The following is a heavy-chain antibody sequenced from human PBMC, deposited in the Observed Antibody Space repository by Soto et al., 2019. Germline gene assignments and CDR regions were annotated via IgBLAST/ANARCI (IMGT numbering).Heavy chain of an antibody. D-gene: IGHD1-1*01. V-gene: IGHV3-33*08. Sequence: QVQLVESGGGVVQPGRSLRRSCAGSGCTFSSYGMHWVRQAPGKGLEWVEVIWYDGSRKFYAESVKGRFSISRDSSKHTLFLHMDSLRADDTAVCYCARDQLERLKPRESRYFDCWGQGPLVTVSS. CDR1: GCTFSSYG. CDR2: IWYDGSRK. CDR3: ARDQLERLKPRESRYFDC. J-gene: IGHJ4*02.